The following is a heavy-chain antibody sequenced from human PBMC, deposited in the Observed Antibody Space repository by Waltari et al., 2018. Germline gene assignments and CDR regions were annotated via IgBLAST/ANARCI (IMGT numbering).Heavy chain of an antibody. CDR2: INKNGGET. D-gene: IGHD3-10*01. J-gene: IGHJ4*02. CDR3: AKDPVGVRGMRTFDS. CDR1: GFTFSSYP. V-gene: IGHV3-23*01. Sequence: EEQLLQSGVKLVQPGGSLRLSWPAPGFTFSSYPGGRVRQVPGKGLEWVSSINKNGGETNYAESVKGRFTISRDNSQNTLFLQLSSLRADDTATYYCAKDPVGVRGMRTFDSWGQGTLVTVAS.